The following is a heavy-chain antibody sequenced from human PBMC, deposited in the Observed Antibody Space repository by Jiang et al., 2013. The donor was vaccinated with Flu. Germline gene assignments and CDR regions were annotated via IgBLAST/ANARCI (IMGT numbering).Heavy chain of an antibody. CDR2: IDPIDSFG. CDR3: ARHNGASDQQRSLPGNNWFDP. D-gene: IGHD2-2*01. J-gene: IGHJ5*02. CDR1: GYSFANYW. Sequence: VQLVESGAEVKKPGESLRISCKGSGYSFANYWISWVRQVPGKGLEWLGRIDPIDSFGTYNPSVQGRVNISVDRSTRTVYLQWRSLKASDTAIYYCARHNGASDQQRSLPGNNWFDPWGQGTLVTVSS. V-gene: IGHV5-10-1*03.